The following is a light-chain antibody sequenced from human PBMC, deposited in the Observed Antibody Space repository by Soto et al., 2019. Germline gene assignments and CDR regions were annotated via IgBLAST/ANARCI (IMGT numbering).Light chain of an antibody. CDR2: DVS. V-gene: IGLV2-11*01. J-gene: IGLJ1*01. CDR3: CSHAGSYTYV. CDR1: SSDVGGYNY. Sequence: QSALTQPHSVSGSPGQSVTISCTGTSSDVGGYNYVTWYQQHPGKAPKVMIYDVSKRPSGVPDRFSGSKSGNTASLTISGLQAEDEADYYCCSHAGSYTYVFGTGTKVTVL.